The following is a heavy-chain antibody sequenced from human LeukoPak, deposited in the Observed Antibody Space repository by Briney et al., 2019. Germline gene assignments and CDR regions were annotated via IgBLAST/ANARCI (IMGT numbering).Heavy chain of an antibody. CDR1: GVIVRSNY. CDR3: AKSSDYGDYGY. D-gene: IGHD4-17*01. J-gene: IGHJ4*02. V-gene: IGHV3-53*01. Sequence: HSGGSLRLSCVGSGVIVRSNYMTWVRQAPGKGLEWVSILYHGGSTYYADSVKGRFTISRDNSKNTLYLQMNSLRAEDTAVYYCAKSSDYGDYGYWGQGTLVTVSS. CDR2: LYHGGST.